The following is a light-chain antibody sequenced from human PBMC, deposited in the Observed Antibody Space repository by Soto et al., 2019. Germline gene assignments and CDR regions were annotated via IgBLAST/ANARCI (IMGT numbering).Light chain of an antibody. Sequence: EIVMTQSPGTLSLSPGERATLSCRASESVGSNYLAWYQQRPGQTPRLLIYRASSRATGVPDRFSGSGSGTDFTLTISRLEPEDFAVYYYQDYGWTVITFGSGIRLAI. CDR3: QDYGWTVIT. CDR2: RAS. CDR1: ESVGSNY. V-gene: IGKV3-20*01. J-gene: IGKJ5*01.